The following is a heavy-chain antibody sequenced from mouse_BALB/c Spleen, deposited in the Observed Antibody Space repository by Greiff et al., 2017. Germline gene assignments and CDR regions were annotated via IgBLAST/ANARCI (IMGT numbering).Heavy chain of an antibody. J-gene: IGHJ1*01. CDR1: GYTFTDYA. V-gene: IGHV1S137*01. CDR3: ARGSYGSSYWYFDV. CDR2: ISTYYGDA. D-gene: IGHD1-1*01. Sequence: QVQLKQSGAELVRPGVSVKISCKGSGYTFTDYAMHWVKQSHAKSLEWIGVISTYYGDASYNQKFKGKATMTVDKSSSTAYMELARLTSEDSAIYYCARGSYGSSYWYFDVWGAGTTVTVSS.